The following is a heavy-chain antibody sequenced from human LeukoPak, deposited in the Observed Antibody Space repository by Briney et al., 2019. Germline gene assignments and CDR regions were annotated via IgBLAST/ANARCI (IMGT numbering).Heavy chain of an antibody. J-gene: IGHJ5*02. D-gene: IGHD6-13*01. CDR2: SGSDYRT. Sequence: GRSLRLSCAASGFIFSNYAMSWARQAPRKGLEWVSVSGSDYRTYYPDSVKGRFTVSRDNSKNTLYLQMNSLRAEDTAVYYSAKKITEAGHNWFDPWGQGTLVTVSS. CDR1: GFIFSNYA. CDR3: AKKITEAGHNWFDP. V-gene: IGHV3-23*01.